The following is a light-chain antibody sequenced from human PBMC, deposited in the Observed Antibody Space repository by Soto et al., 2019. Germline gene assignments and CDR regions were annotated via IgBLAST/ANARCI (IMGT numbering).Light chain of an antibody. CDR3: QQYNSYLLT. CDR1: QSISSW. Sequence: DIPMTQSPSTLSASVGDRVTLTFRASQSISSWLAWYQQKPGKAPKLLIYDASSLESGVPSRFSGSGSGTEFTLTISSLQPDDFATYYRQQYNSYLLTFGGGTKVDIK. CDR2: DAS. J-gene: IGKJ4*01. V-gene: IGKV1-5*01.